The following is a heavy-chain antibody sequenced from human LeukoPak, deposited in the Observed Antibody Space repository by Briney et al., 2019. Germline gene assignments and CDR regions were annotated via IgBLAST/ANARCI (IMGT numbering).Heavy chain of an antibody. Sequence: GGSLRLSCAASGFTFSSYWMSWVRQAPGKGLEWVSYISSSGSTIYYADSVKGRFTISRDNAKNSLYLQMNSLRAEDTAVYYCARGLRYFDWLLSYWGQGTLVTVSS. CDR1: GFTFSSYW. CDR3: ARGLRYFDWLLSY. V-gene: IGHV3-48*04. D-gene: IGHD3-9*01. J-gene: IGHJ4*02. CDR2: ISSSGSTI.